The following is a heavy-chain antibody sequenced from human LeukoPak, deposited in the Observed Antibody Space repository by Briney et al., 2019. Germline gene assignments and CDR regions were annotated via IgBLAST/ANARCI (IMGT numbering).Heavy chain of an antibody. J-gene: IGHJ6*02. CDR3: ARSSSWQNSYYYGMDV. CDR2: ISSGSSTI. V-gene: IGHV3-48*04. D-gene: IGHD6-13*01. Sequence: GGSLRLSCAASRFTFSIYSMNWVRQAPGKGLEWISYISSGSSTIYYADSVKGRFTISRDNAKNSLYLQMNSLRAEDTAVYYCARSSSWQNSYYYGMDVWGQGTTVAVSS. CDR1: RFTFSIYS.